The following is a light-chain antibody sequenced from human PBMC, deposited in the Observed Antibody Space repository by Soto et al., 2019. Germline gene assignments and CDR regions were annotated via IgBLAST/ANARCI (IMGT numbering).Light chain of an antibody. J-gene: IGKJ1*01. CDR3: QQYNNWPRT. CDR2: GAS. V-gene: IGKV3-15*01. CDR1: QRVNIN. Sequence: EIVLTQSLATLSLSPGERATLSCRASQRVNINLAWYQQKPGQAPRLLIYGASTRATGIPARFSGSGSGTEFTLTISSLQSEDFGVYYCQQYNNWPRTFGQGTKVDIK.